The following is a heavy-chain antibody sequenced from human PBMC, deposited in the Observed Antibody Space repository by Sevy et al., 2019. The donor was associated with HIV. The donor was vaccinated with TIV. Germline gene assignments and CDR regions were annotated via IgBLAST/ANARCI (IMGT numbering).Heavy chain of an antibody. J-gene: IGHJ5*02. D-gene: IGHD2-15*01. V-gene: IGHV1-24*01. CDR1: GYTLTKLS. CDR2: FDPQNGET. Sequence: ASVKVSCKVSGYTLTKLSIHWVRQPPGKGLEWMGDFDPQNGETNYAERFQGRLTLTEDTSTDMVYMQLSSLTSDDTALYYCAAVGLRYFSGSSSYQGDGFDPWGQGTLVTVSS. CDR3: AAVGLRYFSGSSSYQGDGFDP.